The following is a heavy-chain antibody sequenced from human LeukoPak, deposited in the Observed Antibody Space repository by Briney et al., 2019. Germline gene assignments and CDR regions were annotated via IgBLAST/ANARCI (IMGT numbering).Heavy chain of an antibody. V-gene: IGHV1-46*01. Sequence: ASVKVSCETSGYLFTSYYIHWVRQAPGQGLEWMGIINPSGGSTNYAQRFQGRVTVARDTSTSTVYMELSSLRYEDTAVYYCARDPSGDSWSGPGYWGQGTLVTVSS. J-gene: IGHJ4*02. D-gene: IGHD3-3*01. CDR1: GYLFTSYY. CDR2: INPSGGST. CDR3: ARDPSGDSWSGPGY.